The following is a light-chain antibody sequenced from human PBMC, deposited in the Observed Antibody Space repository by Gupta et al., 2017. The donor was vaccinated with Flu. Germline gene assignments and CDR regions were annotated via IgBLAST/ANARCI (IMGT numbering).Light chain of an antibody. Sequence: KVTISCSGSSSNIGSNLVSWYQHLPGTAPKLLIYENNRRASGIPDRFSGSKSGTSATLAITGLQPGDEADLYCATWDNSLSAGVIGGGTKVTVL. CDR1: SSNIGSNL. J-gene: IGLJ3*02. CDR3: ATWDNSLSAGV. CDR2: ENN. V-gene: IGLV1-51*02.